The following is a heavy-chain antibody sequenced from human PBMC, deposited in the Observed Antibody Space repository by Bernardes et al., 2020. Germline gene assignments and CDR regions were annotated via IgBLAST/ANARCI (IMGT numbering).Heavy chain of an antibody. J-gene: IGHJ4*02. Sequence: ASVKVSCKASGYTFTSYYIHWVRQAPGQGLEWMGIISPSAGSTNYAQRFQGRVTMTRDTSTNTVYMDLSSLRSDDTAIYYCARGTDDGGNSLDYWGQGTLVTVSS. V-gene: IGHV1-46*01. CDR2: ISPSAGST. CDR3: ARGTDDGGNSLDY. D-gene: IGHD2-21*02. CDR1: GYTFTSYY.